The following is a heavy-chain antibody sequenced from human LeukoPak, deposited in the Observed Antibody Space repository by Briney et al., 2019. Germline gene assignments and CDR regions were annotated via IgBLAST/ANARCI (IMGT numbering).Heavy chain of an antibody. V-gene: IGHV3-23*01. CDR3: AKDNTAGSVTVDY. CDR1: GFTVSSNY. D-gene: IGHD3-10*01. CDR2: ITGRGEHI. Sequence: GGSLRLSCAASGFTVSSNYMSWVRQAPGKGLEWVSGITGRGEHIFYAGSVKGRFTIPRDNSKNTLYLQMNSLRAEDTAVYYCAKDNTAGSVTVDYWGQGTLVTVSS. J-gene: IGHJ4*02.